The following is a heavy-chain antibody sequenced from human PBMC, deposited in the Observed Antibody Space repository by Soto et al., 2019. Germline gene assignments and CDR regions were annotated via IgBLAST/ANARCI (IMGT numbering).Heavy chain of an antibody. CDR1: GLTFSGCA. CDR2: IGFTGAST. J-gene: IGHJ4*01. V-gene: IGHV3-23*01. CDR3: AKIRSLVAAFSHX. D-gene: IGHD6-13*01. Sequence: PGGSLRLSFAASGLTFSGCAMSWVRQAPGEGLEGVSSIGFTGASTYYADSVQVRFTVSRDNSNETFFLEMNSLRAEDTAVYFCAKIRSLVAAFSHXWGHVTLVTVSX.